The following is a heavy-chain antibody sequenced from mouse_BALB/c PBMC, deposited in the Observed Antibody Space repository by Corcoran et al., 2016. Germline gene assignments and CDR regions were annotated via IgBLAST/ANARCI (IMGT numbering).Heavy chain of an antibody. CDR3: ARNWDVGFAY. Sequence: EVKLLESGGGLVQPGGSLKLSCAASGFDFSRYGRSWVRQAPGKGLEWIGEINPDSSTINYTPSLKDKFIISRDNAKNKLYLQISKVRSEDTALYYCARNWDVGFAYWGQGTLVTVSS. CDR2: INPDSSTI. V-gene: IGHV4-1*02. CDR1: GFDFSRYG. D-gene: IGHD4-1*01. J-gene: IGHJ3*01.